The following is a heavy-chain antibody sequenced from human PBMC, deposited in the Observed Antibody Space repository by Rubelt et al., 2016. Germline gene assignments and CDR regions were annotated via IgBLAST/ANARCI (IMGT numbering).Heavy chain of an antibody. D-gene: IGHD6-6*01. CDR3: ARDGEYSSSPFDY. V-gene: IGHV3-33*01. CDR2: GSNK. J-gene: IGHJ4*02. Sequence: GSNKYYADSVKGRFTISRDNSKNTLYLQMNSLRAEDTAVYYCARDGEYSSSPFDYWGQGTLVTVSS.